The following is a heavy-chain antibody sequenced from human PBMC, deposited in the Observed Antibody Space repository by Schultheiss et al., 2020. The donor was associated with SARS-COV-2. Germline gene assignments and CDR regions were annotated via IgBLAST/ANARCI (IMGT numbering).Heavy chain of an antibody. V-gene: IGHV3-43*01. D-gene: IGHD3-22*01. J-gene: IGHJ4*02. CDR1: GFTFDDYT. CDR3: AKEGIYYDSSGYSLGY. CDR2: ISWDGGST. Sequence: GGSLRLSCAASGFTFDDYTMHWVRQAPGKGLEWVSLISWDGGSTYYADSVKGRFTISRDNSKNSLYLQMNSLRTEDTALYYCAKEGIYYDSSGYSLGYWGQGTLVTVSS.